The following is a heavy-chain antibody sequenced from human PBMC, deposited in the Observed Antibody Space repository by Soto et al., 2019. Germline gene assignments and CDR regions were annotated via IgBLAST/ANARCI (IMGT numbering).Heavy chain of an antibody. J-gene: IGHJ5*02. CDR1: GGSISSGGYY. CDR2: TYYSGST. V-gene: IGHV4-31*03. CDR3: ARDGRPYSYGGWFDP. D-gene: IGHD5-18*01. Sequence: QVQLQESGPGLVKPSQTLSLTCTVSGGSISSGGYYWSWIRQHPGKGLEWIGYTYYSGSTYYNPSLKSRVTISVDTSKNQFSLKLSSVTAADTAVYYCARDGRPYSYGGWFDPWGQGTLVTVSS.